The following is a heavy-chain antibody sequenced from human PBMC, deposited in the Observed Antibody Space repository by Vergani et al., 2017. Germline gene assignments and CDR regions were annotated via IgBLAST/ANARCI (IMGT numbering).Heavy chain of an antibody. CDR3: AIYIVGAADY. J-gene: IGHJ4*02. V-gene: IGHV4-34*01. CDR2: INHSGST. Sequence: QVQLQQWGAGLLKPSETLSLTCAVYGGSFSGYYWSWIRQPPGKGLGWIGEINHSGSTNYNPSLKSRVTISVDTSKNQFSLKLSSVTAADTAVYYCAIYIVGAADYWGQGTLVTVSS. D-gene: IGHD1-26*01. CDR1: GGSFSGYY.